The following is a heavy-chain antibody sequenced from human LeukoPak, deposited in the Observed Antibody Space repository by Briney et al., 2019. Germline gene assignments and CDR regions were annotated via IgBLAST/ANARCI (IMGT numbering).Heavy chain of an antibody. J-gene: IGHJ3*02. V-gene: IGHV4-38-2*02. Sequence: PSETLSLTCTVSGYSISSGYYWGWIRQPPGKGLEWIGSIYHSGSTYYNPSLKSRVTISVDTSKNQFSLKLSSVTAADTAAYYCARDDYGDDAFDIWGQGTMVTVSS. CDR2: IYHSGST. CDR3: ARDDYGDDAFDI. D-gene: IGHD4-17*01. CDR1: GYSISSGYY.